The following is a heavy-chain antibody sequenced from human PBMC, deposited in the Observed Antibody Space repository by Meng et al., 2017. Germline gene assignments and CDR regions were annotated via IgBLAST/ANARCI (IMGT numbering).Heavy chain of an antibody. CDR3: ARDTYYYGSGSYYGAFDI. D-gene: IGHD3-10*01. V-gene: IGHV3-48*03. CDR1: GFTFSSYE. Sequence: GESLKISCAASGFTFSSYEMNWVRQAPGKGLEWVSYISSSGSTIYYADSVKGRFTISRDNAKNSLYLQMNSLRAEDTAVYYCARDTYYYGSGSYYGAFDIWGQGKMV. CDR2: ISSSGSTI. J-gene: IGHJ3*02.